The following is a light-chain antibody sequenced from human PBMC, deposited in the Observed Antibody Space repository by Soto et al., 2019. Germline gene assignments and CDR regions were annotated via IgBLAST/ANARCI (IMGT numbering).Light chain of an antibody. CDR1: SSDVGGYNY. CDR3: SSYTTRNTSQIV. Sequence: QSALTQPASVSGSPGQSITISCTGTSSDVGGYNYVSWYQHHPGKAPKLIIYDVTNRPSGVSNPFSGSKSGNTASLTISGLQPEDEADYYCSSYTTRNTSQIVFGTGTKVT. J-gene: IGLJ1*01. CDR2: DVT. V-gene: IGLV2-14*03.